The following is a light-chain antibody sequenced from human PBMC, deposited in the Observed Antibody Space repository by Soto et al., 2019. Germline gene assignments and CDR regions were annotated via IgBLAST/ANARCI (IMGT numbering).Light chain of an antibody. CDR3: SSYAGSNNHVV. Sequence: ALTQPPSASGSPGQSVTISCTGTSSDVGGYNYVSWYQQHPGKAPKLMIYEVSKRPSGVPDRFSGSKSGNTASLTVSGLQAEDEADYYCSSYAGSNNHVVFGGGTQLTVL. CDR2: EVS. J-gene: IGLJ2*01. CDR1: SSDVGGYNY. V-gene: IGLV2-8*01.